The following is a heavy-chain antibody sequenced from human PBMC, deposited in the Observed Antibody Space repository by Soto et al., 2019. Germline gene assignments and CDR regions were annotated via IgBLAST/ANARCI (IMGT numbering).Heavy chain of an antibody. CDR3: ARDLDDIIGAFDI. Sequence: ESGGGLVQPGGSLRLSCAASGFTVSSNYMSWVRQAPGKGLEWVSVIYSGGSTYYADSVKGRFTISRDNSKNTLYLQMNSLRAEDTAVYYCARDLDDIIGAFDIWGQGTMVTVSS. J-gene: IGHJ3*02. CDR2: IYSGGST. CDR1: GFTVSSNY. V-gene: IGHV3-66*01. D-gene: IGHD3-9*01.